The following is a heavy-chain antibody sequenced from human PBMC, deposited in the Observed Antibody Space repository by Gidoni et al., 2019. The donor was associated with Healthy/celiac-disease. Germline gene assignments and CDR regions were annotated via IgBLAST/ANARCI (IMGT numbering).Heavy chain of an antibody. J-gene: IGHJ5*02. CDR3: ARIRQYSSGWYNWFDP. Sequence: QVTLKESGPVLVKPTETLTLTCTVSGFSLSNPRMGVSWIRQPPGKALEWLAHIFSNDEKSYSTSLKSRLTISKDTSKSQVVLTMTNMDPVDTATYYCARIRQYSSGWYNWFDPWGQGTLVTVSS. CDR2: IFSNDEK. V-gene: IGHV2-26*01. CDR1: GFSLSNPRMG. D-gene: IGHD6-19*01.